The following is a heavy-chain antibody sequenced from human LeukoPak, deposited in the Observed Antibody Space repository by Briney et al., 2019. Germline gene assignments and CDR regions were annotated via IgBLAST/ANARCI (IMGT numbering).Heavy chain of an antibody. Sequence: SETLSLTCTVSGGSISSGSYYWSWLRQPAGKGLEWIGRIYTSGSTNYNPSLKSRVTISVDTSKNQFSLKLSSVTAADTAVYYCARGLGYSYGQDYYYYYMDVWGKGTTVTVSS. D-gene: IGHD5-18*01. V-gene: IGHV4-61*02. J-gene: IGHJ6*03. CDR1: GGSISSGSYY. CDR2: IYTSGST. CDR3: ARGLGYSYGQDYYYYYMDV.